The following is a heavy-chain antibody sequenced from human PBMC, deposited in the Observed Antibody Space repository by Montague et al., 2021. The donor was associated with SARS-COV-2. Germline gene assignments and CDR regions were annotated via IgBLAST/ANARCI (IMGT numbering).Heavy chain of an antibody. Sequence: PALVKPTQTLTLTCTVSGFSLNTNGMGGGWIRQPPGEAPAWLALIYWDDDKRYSPSLKTRLTITKDTSRNQVVLTMTNVDPGDTGTYFCARYTSRMYGSFDYWGQGALVSVSS. V-gene: IGHV2-5*02. CDR2: IYWDDDK. CDR3: ARYTSRMYGSFDY. J-gene: IGHJ4*02. D-gene: IGHD3-16*02. CDR1: GFSLNTNGMG.